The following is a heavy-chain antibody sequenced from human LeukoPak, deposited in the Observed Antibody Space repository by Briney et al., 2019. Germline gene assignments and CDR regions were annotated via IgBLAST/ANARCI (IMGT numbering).Heavy chain of an antibody. J-gene: IGHJ5*02. CDR3: ARHQRWSSLDP. CDR2: VYDSGST. CDR1: GGSLSSYF. Sequence: SETLSLTCTVSGGSLSSYFWSWIRQPPGRGLEWIGNVYDSGSTNYNPSLKSRVTISVDTSKNQLSLMLTSVTAADTAVYYCARHQRWSSLDPWGQGILVTVSS. D-gene: IGHD2-15*01. V-gene: IGHV4-59*08.